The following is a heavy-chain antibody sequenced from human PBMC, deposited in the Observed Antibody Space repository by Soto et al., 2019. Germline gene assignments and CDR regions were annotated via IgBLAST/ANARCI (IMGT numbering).Heavy chain of an antibody. Sequence: QVQLQQSGPRLVKPSGTLSLTCYVSGGSISSTNWWTWVRQPPGKGLEWIGEIYHTGNTNYNPSGISRPTISVDHTNNEFSLILRAVTAADTAVYYCAPRPPRIEVRLLPIPMWVQGILVTVSS. CDR3: APRPPRIEVRLLPIPM. D-gene: IGHD2-2*02. CDR2: IYHTGNT. J-gene: IGHJ4*02. CDR1: GGSISSTNW. V-gene: IGHV4-4*02.